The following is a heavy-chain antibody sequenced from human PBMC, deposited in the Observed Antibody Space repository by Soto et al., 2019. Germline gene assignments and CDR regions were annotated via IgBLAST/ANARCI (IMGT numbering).Heavy chain of an antibody. CDR3: ARESYNESNVGYFDL. V-gene: IGHV4-4*02. Sequence: QVQLQESGPGLVKPSGTLSLTCAVSRGSISSSNWWSWVRQSPGKGLEWIGAMYHTGITNYSPSLKSRVTMSVDKSKTQFSLKLSSVTAADKDVYYCARESYNESNVGYFDLWGRGNLVYVSS. CDR2: MYHTGIT. CDR1: RGSISSSNW. J-gene: IGHJ2*01. D-gene: IGHD1-1*01.